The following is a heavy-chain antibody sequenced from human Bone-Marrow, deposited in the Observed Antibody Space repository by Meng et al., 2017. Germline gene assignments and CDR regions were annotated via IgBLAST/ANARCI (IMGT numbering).Heavy chain of an antibody. CDR3: ATKLKTTVVTPVDY. J-gene: IGHJ4*02. CDR1: GFTVSSNY. CDR2: IYSGGST. D-gene: IGHD4-23*01. V-gene: IGHV3-53*01. Sequence: GESLKISCAASGFTVSSNYMSWVRQAPGKGLEWVSVIYSGGSTYYADSVKGRFTISRDNSKNTLYLQMNSLRAEDTAVYYCATKLKTTVVTPVDYWGQGTLVTVSS.